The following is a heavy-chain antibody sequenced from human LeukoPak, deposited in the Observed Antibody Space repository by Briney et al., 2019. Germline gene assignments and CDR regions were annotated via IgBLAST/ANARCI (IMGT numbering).Heavy chain of an antibody. D-gene: IGHD3-10*01. Sequence: SGGSLRLSCAASGFTFSDYYMSWIRQAPGKGLEWVSYISSSGSTIYYADSVKGRFTISRDNAKNSLYLQMNSLRAEDTAVYYCARDTDYDSGGYYYFDYWGQGTLVTVSS. CDR2: ISSSGSTI. CDR3: ARDTDYDSGGYYYFDY. V-gene: IGHV3-11*01. CDR1: GFTFSDYY. J-gene: IGHJ4*02.